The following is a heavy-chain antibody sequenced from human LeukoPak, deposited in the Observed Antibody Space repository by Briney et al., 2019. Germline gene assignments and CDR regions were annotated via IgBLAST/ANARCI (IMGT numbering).Heavy chain of an antibody. Sequence: SETLSLTCAVYGGSFSGYYWSWIRQPPGKGLEWIGEINHSGSTNYNPSLKSRVTISVDTSKNQFSLKLSSVTAADTAVYYCAITTGIGIDYWGQGTLVTVSS. J-gene: IGHJ4*02. CDR2: INHSGST. CDR3: AITTGIGIDY. CDR1: GGSFSGYY. D-gene: IGHD1-1*01. V-gene: IGHV4-34*01.